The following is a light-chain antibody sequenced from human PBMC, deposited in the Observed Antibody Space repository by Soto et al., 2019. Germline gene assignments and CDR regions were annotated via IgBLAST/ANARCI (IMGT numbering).Light chain of an antibody. Sequence: QSVLTQPASVSGSPGQSITISCTGTSNDVGGYKYVSWYQQHPGKAPKLMIYEVTNRPSGVSDRLSGSKSGNTASLTISGLQAEDEADYYCSSYTISSTVVFGGGTKVTVL. J-gene: IGLJ2*01. CDR3: SSYTISSTVV. CDR1: SNDVGGYKY. CDR2: EVT. V-gene: IGLV2-14*01.